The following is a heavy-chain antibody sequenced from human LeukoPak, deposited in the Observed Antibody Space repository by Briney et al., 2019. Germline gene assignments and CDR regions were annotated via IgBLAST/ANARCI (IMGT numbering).Heavy chain of an antibody. CDR2: IYYSGST. J-gene: IGHJ3*02. V-gene: IGHV4-39*07. D-gene: IGHD2/OR15-2a*01. Sequence: PSETLSLTCTVSGDSISSTNYYWGWIRQPPGKGLEWIGSIYYSGSTYYNPSLKSRVTISVDTSKNQFSLKLSSVTAADTAVYYCARAYLGAFDIWGQGTMVTVSS. CDR1: GDSISSTNYY. CDR3: ARAYLGAFDI.